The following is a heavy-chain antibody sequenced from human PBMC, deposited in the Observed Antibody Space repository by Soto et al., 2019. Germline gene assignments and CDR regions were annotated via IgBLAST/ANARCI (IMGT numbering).Heavy chain of an antibody. CDR2: VYYTGRT. Sequence: PAETLSLTCTVSGGAFKSGSYYLSWVRQPPGKGLEWIGYVYYTGRTSYSPSLKSRVTISADTSKNQFSLILTSVTAADTAVYYCARDEDCFDHSGQGSVVTLSS. J-gene: IGHJ4*02. CDR1: GGAFKSGSYY. CDR3: ARDEDCFDH. V-gene: IGHV4-61*01.